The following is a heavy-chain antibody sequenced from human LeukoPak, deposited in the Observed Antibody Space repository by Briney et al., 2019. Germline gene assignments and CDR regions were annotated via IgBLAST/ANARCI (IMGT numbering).Heavy chain of an antibody. CDR1: GGSFSNYY. J-gene: IGHJ4*02. CDR3: APIFGDYSDFDS. D-gene: IGHD4-17*01. V-gene: IGHV4-34*01. CDR2: ITHHGST. Sequence: KPSETLSLTCAVYGGSFSNYYLSWVRQPPGKGLEWIGEITHHGSTNYNPSLKSRVTISVDTSNNQFSLKLSSVAAADTAVYYCAPIFGDYSDFDSWGQGTLVTVSS.